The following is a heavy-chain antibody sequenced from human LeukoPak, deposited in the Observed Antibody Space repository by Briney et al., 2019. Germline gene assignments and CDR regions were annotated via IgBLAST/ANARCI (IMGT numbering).Heavy chain of an antibody. CDR1: GGSFSGYY. D-gene: IGHD5-18*01. CDR3: ARLGGRGYSYGYIFY. Sequence: PSETLSLTCAVYGGSFSGYYWSWIRQPPGKGLEWIGEINHSGSTNYNPSLKSRVTISVDTSKNQFSLKLSSVTAADTAVYYCARLGGRGYSYGYIFYWGQGTLVTVSS. V-gene: IGHV4-34*01. J-gene: IGHJ4*02. CDR2: INHSGST.